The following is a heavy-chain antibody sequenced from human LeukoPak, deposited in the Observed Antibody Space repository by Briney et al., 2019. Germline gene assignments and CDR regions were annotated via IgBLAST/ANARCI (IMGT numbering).Heavy chain of an antibody. V-gene: IGHV1-18*01. CDR3: ARRYDFWSGSDIHAFDI. CDR1: GYTFTSYG. Sequence: ASVKVSCKASGYTFTSYGISWVRQAPGQGLEWMGWISAYDGNTNYAQKLQGGVTMTTDTSTSTDYMELRSLRSDDTAVYYCARRYDFWSGSDIHAFDIWGQGTMVTVSS. J-gene: IGHJ3*02. CDR2: ISAYDGNT. D-gene: IGHD3-3*01.